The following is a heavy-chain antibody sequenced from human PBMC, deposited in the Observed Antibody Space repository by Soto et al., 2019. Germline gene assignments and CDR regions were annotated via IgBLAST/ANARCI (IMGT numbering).Heavy chain of an antibody. D-gene: IGHD1-26*01. J-gene: IGHJ6*02. CDR3: ARVGQITNYGMAV. CDR2: IIPFFGTS. V-gene: IGHV1-69*01. Sequence: QVQLVQSGAEVKKPGSSVKVSCGASGGTFSSYPINWVRQAPGQGLEWMGGIIPFFGTSNYAQKFQGRVTIPADESTSTAYMELRSLRPEDTAVYYCARVGQITNYGMAVWGQGTTVTVSS. CDR1: GGTFSSYP.